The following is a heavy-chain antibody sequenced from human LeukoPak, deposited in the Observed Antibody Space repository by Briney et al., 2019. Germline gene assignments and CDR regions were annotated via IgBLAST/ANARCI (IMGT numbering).Heavy chain of an antibody. D-gene: IGHD2-8*02. CDR1: GYTFARYG. CDR3: ARDTALVTTPGGADY. CDR2: ISAYNGDT. V-gene: IGHV1-18*01. J-gene: IGHJ4*02. Sequence: ASVKVSCKASGYTFARYGITWVRQAPGQGLESMGWISAYNGDTKFAQHLQDRVTLTTDASTGTAYMEMRSLTSDDTALYYCARDTALVTTPGGADYWGRGTLVTVSS.